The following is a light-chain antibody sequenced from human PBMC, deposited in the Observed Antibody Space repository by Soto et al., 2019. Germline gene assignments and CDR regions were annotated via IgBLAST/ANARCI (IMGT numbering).Light chain of an antibody. CDR3: QTWVTGIHI. CDR2: LNSDGSH. V-gene: IGLV4-69*01. Sequence: QSVLTQSPSASASLGASVKLTCTLSSGHSNYAIAWHQQQPEKGPRFLMKLNSDGSHSKGDGIPDRFSGSSSGAERYLTISTLQSEDEADYYCQTWVTGIHIFDGGTKVTVL. J-gene: IGLJ2*01. CDR1: SGHSNYA.